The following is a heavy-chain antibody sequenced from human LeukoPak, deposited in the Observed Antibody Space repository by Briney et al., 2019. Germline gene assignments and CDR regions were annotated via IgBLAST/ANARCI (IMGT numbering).Heavy chain of an antibody. CDR1: GFIFSTYE. CDR2: IYYSGST. D-gene: IGHD3-10*01. V-gene: IGHV4-59*12. J-gene: IGHJ5*02. CDR3: ARGSGTTGEVKFDP. Sequence: KPGGSLRLSCATSGFIFSTYEMNWVRQAPGKGLEWIGSIYYSGSTYYNPSLKSRVTMSVDTSKNQFSLKLTSVTAADTAVYYCARGSGTTGEVKFDPWGHGILVTVSS.